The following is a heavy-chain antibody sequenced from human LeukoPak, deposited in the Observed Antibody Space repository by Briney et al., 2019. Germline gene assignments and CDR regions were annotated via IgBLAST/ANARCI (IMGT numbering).Heavy chain of an antibody. J-gene: IGHJ6*03. Sequence: GGSLRLSCAASGFTFSSYAMSWVRQAPGKGLEWVSSISSSSSYIYYADSVKGRFTISRDNAKNSLYLQMNSLRAEDTAVYYCARKGAYSNPPGGYYYMDVWGKGTTVTVSS. V-gene: IGHV3-21*01. CDR1: GFTFSSYA. D-gene: IGHD4-11*01. CDR3: ARKGAYSNPPGGYYYMDV. CDR2: ISSSSSYI.